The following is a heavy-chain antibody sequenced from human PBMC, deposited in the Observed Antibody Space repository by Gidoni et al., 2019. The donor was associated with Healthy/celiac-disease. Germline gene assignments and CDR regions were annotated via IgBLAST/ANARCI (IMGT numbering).Heavy chain of an antibody. V-gene: IGHV3-30*18. Sequence: QVQLVESGGGVVQPGRSLRLSCAASGFTFSSYCMHWVRQAPGKGLEWVAVISYDGSNKYYADSVKGRFTISRDNSKNTLYLQMNSLRAEDTAVYYCAKDHGGSYLYYYYGMDVWGQGTTVTVSS. CDR1: GFTFSSYC. CDR3: AKDHGGSYLYYYYGMDV. J-gene: IGHJ6*02. CDR2: ISYDGSNK. D-gene: IGHD1-26*01.